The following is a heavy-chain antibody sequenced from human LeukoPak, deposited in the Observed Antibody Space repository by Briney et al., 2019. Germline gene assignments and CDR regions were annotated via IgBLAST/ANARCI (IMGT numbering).Heavy chain of an antibody. CDR1: GGSISSYY. Sequence: SETLSLTCTVSGGSISSYYWSWIRQPPGKGLEWIGSIYYSGSTYYNPSLKSRVTISVDTSKNQFSLKLSSVTAADTAVYYCVRDLSGYDGLFDYWGQGTLVTVSS. D-gene: IGHD5-12*01. CDR2: IYYSGST. V-gene: IGHV4-59*12. CDR3: VRDLSGYDGLFDY. J-gene: IGHJ4*02.